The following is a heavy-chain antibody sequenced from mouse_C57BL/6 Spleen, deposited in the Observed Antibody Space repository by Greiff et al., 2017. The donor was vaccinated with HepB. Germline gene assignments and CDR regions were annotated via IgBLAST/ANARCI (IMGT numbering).Heavy chain of an antibody. Sequence: EVKVVESGGGLVKPGGSLKLSCAASGFTFSSYAMSWVRQTPEKRLEWVATISDGGSYTYYPDNVKGRFTISRDNAKNNLYLQMSHLKSEDTAMYYCARGDGYFLAYWGQGTLVTVSA. J-gene: IGHJ3*01. CDR3: ARGDGYFLAY. V-gene: IGHV5-4*03. CDR2: ISDGGSYT. CDR1: GFTFSSYA. D-gene: IGHD2-3*01.